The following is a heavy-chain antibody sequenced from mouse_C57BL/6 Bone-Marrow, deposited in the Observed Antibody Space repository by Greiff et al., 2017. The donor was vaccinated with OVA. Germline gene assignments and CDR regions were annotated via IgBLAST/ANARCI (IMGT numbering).Heavy chain of an antibody. Sequence: DVKLQESGPGLVKPSQSLSLTCSVTGYSITSGYYWNWIRQFPGNKLEWMGYISYDGSNNYNPSLKNRISITRDTSKNQFFLKLNSVTTEDTATYYCAREDDYDPSAYWGQGTLVTVSA. V-gene: IGHV3-6*01. CDR2: ISYDGSN. CDR3: AREDDYDPSAY. J-gene: IGHJ3*01. CDR1: GYSITSGYY. D-gene: IGHD2-4*01.